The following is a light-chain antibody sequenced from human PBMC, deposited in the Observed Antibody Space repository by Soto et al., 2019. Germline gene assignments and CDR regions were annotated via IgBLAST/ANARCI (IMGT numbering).Light chain of an antibody. CDR2: GAS. CDR3: QQYGSSRT. J-gene: IGKJ1*01. CDR1: QSVSSSY. Sequence: IGLSMSPGTLSLSQGERATLSCRASQSVSSSYLAWYQQKPGQAPRLLIYGASSRATGIPDRFSGSGSGTDFTLTISRLEPEDFAVYYCQQYGSSRTFGQGTKVDI. V-gene: IGKV3-20*01.